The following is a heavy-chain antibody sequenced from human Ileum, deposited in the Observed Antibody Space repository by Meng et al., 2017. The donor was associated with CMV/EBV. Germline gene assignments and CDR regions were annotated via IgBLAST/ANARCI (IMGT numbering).Heavy chain of an antibody. V-gene: IGHV1-2*02. CDR1: GYSFTGYF. D-gene: IGHD1-1*01. CDR3: ASLRYRLRNAFDI. Sequence: ASVKVSCKASGYSFTGYFIIWVRQAPGQGLEWMGWSNPDNGVTNYAQKFQDRVTMTRDTSIYTAYMELSRLKSDDTALYYCASLRYRLRNAFDIWGQGTMVTVSS. CDR2: SNPDNGVT. J-gene: IGHJ3*02.